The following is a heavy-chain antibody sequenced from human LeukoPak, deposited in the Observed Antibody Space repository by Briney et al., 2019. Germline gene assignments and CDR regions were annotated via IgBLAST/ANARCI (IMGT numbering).Heavy chain of an antibody. CDR3: AMSYYDILTGF. CDR2: IIPIFGTA. CDR1: GGTFSSYA. D-gene: IGHD3-9*01. V-gene: IGHV1-69*13. Sequence: SVKVSCKASGGTFSSYAISWVRQAPGQGLEWMGGIIPIFGTANYAQKFQGRVTITADESTSTAYMEVSSLRSEDTAVYYCAMSYYDILTGFWGQGTLVTVSS. J-gene: IGHJ4*02.